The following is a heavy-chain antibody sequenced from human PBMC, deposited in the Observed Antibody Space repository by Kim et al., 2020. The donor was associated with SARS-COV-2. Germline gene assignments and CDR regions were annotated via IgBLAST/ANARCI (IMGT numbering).Heavy chain of an antibody. CDR2: ISGSGGST. D-gene: IGHD1-26*01. CDR1: GFTFSSYA. Sequence: GGSLRLSCAASGFTFSSYAMSWVRQAPGKGLEWVSYISGSGGSTYYADSVKGRFTISRDNSKNTLYLQMNSLRAEDTAVYYCANWQLWELSRAEYFQHWGQGTLVTVSS. J-gene: IGHJ1*01. V-gene: IGHV3-23*01. CDR3: ANWQLWELSRAEYFQH.